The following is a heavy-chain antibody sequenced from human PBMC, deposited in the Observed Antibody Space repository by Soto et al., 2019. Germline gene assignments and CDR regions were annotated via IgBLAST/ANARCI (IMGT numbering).Heavy chain of an antibody. Sequence: QVQLVQSGGEVKKPGASVKLSCTASGYTFTSYGISWVRQAPGQGLEWMGWISAYNGKTKYAQNVQGRVTMTTDTSTRTAYMDLRSLRSDDTAVHYCARGGDVNYYHGMDVWGQGTTVTVSS. D-gene: IGHD5-12*01. CDR1: GYTFTSYG. V-gene: IGHV1-18*01. J-gene: IGHJ6*02. CDR2: ISAYNGKT. CDR3: ARGGDVNYYHGMDV.